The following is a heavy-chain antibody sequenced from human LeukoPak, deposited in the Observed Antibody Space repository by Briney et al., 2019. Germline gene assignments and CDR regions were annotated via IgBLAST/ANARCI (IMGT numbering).Heavy chain of an antibody. CDR2: IYYSGST. Sequence: PETLSLTCAVYGGSFSGYYWSWIRQPPGKGLEWIGYIYYSGSTNYNPSLKSRVTISVDTSKNQFSLKLSSVTAADTAVYYCARVDSGSYYYYYYMDVWGKGTTVTISS. CDR1: GGSFSGYY. D-gene: IGHD1-26*01. V-gene: IGHV4-59*01. CDR3: ARVDSGSYYYYYYMDV. J-gene: IGHJ6*03.